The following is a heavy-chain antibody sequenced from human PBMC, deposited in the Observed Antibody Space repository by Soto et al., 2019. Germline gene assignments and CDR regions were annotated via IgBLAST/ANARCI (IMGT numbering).Heavy chain of an antibody. CDR3: AKESGKGYYYAMDV. J-gene: IGHJ6*02. CDR2: ISGSGGYT. Sequence: EVQLLEFGGGLVQPGGSLRLSCAASGFTFSSYAMSWVRQAPGKGLEWVSAISGSGGYTYYADSVKGRFTISRDNSKNTLYLQMNSLRAEDTAVYYCAKESGKGYYYAMDVWGQGTTVTVSS. V-gene: IGHV3-23*01. CDR1: GFTFSSYA. D-gene: IGHD2-15*01.